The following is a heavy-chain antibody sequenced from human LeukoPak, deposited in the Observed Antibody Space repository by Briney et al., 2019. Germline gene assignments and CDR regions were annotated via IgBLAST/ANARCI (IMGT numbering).Heavy chain of an antibody. D-gene: IGHD6-19*01. V-gene: IGHV3-43D*03. J-gene: IGHJ4*02. CDR2: ISRNGHHS. CDR3: AREEREWLTLFDY. CDR1: GFTFGDNA. Sequence: GGSLRLSCAASGFTFGDNAMHWVRQPPGKGLEWLSFISRNGHHSYYGDSVKGRFTISRDNAKNSLYLQMNSLRAEDTAVYYCAREEREWLTLFDYWGQGTLVTVSS.